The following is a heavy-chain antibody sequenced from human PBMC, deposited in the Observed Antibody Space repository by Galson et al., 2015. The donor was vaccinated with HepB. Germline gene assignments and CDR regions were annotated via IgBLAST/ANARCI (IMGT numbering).Heavy chain of an antibody. D-gene: IGHD4/OR15-4a*01. J-gene: IGHJ3*02. CDR3: AKDSGLTLKGGDAFDI. Sequence: SLRLSCAASGFTFDDYAMHWVRQAPGKGLEWVSGISWNSGSIGYADSVKGRFTISRDNAKNSLYLQMNSLRAEDTALYYCAKDSGLTLKGGDAFDIWGQGTMVTVSS. V-gene: IGHV3-9*01. CDR1: GFTFDDYA. CDR2: ISWNSGSI.